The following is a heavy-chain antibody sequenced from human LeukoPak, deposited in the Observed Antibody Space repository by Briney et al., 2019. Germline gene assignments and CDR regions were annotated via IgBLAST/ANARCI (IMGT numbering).Heavy chain of an antibody. J-gene: IGHJ4*02. V-gene: IGHV1-2*06. CDR2: ILPDSGAT. D-gene: IGHD3-10*01. Sequence: ASVKVSCKASGYTFTAYYMNWVRQAPGQGLEWMGRILPDSGATNYAQKFQGRVTMTGDMSISAAYMELSSLRSDDTAVYYCARGNEFYSGLGSFDYWGQGNLFFVSP. CDR1: GYTFTAYY. CDR3: ARGNEFYSGLGSFDY.